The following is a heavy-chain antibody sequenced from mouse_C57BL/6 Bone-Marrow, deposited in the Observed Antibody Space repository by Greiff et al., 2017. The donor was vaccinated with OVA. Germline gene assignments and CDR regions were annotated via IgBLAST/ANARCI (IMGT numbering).Heavy chain of an antibody. CDR3: TSYGNLDN. D-gene: IGHD2-1*01. CDR2: IDPENGDT. V-gene: IGHV14-4*01. Sequence: VQLQQSGAELVRPGASVKLSCTASGFNIKDDYMHWVKQRPEQGLEWIGWIDPENGDTEYASKFQGKATIPADTSSNTAYLQLSSLTSEDTAVYYSTSYGNLDNGGQGTTLTVSS. CDR1: GFNIKDDY. J-gene: IGHJ2*01.